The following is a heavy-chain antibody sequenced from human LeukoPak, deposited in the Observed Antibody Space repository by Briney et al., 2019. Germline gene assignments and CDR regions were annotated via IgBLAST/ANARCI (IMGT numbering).Heavy chain of an antibody. CDR3: ARDLLSTAGYFDY. CDR1: GGSISNYY. J-gene: IGHJ4*02. Sequence: SETLSLTCTVSGGSISNYYWSWIRQPPGQGLEWIGYIYYSGSTNYNPSLKSRVTISVDTSKNQFSLNLSSVTAADTAVYYCARDLLSTAGYFDYWGQGTLVTVSS. CDR2: IYYSGST. D-gene: IGHD6-19*01. V-gene: IGHV4-59*01.